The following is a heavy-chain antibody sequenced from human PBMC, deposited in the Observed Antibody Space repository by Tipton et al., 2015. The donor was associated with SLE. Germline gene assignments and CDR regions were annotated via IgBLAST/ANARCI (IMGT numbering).Heavy chain of an antibody. CDR2: INHSGST. CDR1: GTSISSNY. V-gene: IGHV4-34*01. Sequence: GLVKPSETLSLTCTVSGTSISSNYWSWIRQPPGRGLEWIGEINHSGSTHYTPSLKSRVTISVDTSKNQFSLKLSSVTAADTAVYYCARGTPPRITIFGVVSGGYFNYWGQGTLVTVSS. CDR3: ARGTPPRITIFGVVSGGYFNY. D-gene: IGHD3-3*01. J-gene: IGHJ4*02.